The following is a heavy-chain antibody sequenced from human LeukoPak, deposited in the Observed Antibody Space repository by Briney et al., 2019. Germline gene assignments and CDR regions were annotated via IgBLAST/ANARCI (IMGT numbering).Heavy chain of an antibody. CDR3: ARGIQSPSFHYDSSGYYYDY. CDR1: GYILTDYH. J-gene: IGHJ4*02. Sequence: GASVKVSCKASGYILTDYHMHWVRQAPGQGLEWMGWINPNSGGTNYEQKFQGRVTMTRDTSISTAYMELSSLRSDDTAVYYCARGIQSPSFHYDSSGYYYDYWGQGTLVTVSS. CDR2: INPNSGGT. D-gene: IGHD3-22*01. V-gene: IGHV1-2*02.